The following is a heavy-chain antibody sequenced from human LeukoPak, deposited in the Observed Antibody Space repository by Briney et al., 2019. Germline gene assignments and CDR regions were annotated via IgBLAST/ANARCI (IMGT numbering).Heavy chain of an antibody. Sequence: PGGSLRLSCAASGFTFSSYEMNWVRQAPGKGLEWVSYISSSGSTTHYADSVKVRFIISRDNAKNSLYLQMNSLRAEDTAVYYCARVGDICSSTSCYAGGYWGQGTLVTVSS. CDR2: ISSSGSTT. J-gene: IGHJ4*02. D-gene: IGHD2-2*01. V-gene: IGHV3-48*03. CDR1: GFTFSSYE. CDR3: ARVGDICSSTSCYAGGY.